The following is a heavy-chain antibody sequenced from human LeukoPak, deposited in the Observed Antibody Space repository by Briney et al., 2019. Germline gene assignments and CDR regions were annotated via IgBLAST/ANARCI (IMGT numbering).Heavy chain of an antibody. CDR2: IDYSGGST. J-gene: IGHJ4*02. CDR3: AKDHAYGDYVSYFDY. V-gene: IGHV3-23*01. D-gene: IGHD4-17*01. CDR1: GFTLGSYE. Sequence: PGGSPRLSCTVSGFTLGSYEMSWIRQAPGKGLEWVSSIDYSGGSTYYADSVKGRFTISRDNSKNTLYLQMNSLRAEDTAVYYCAKDHAYGDYVSYFDYWGQGTLVTVSS.